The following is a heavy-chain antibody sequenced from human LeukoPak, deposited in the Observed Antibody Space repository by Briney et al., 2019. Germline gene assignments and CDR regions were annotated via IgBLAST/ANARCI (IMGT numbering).Heavy chain of an antibody. J-gene: IGHJ4*02. V-gene: IGHV4-59*01. CDR3: ARGRGAGYDSEDY. D-gene: IGHD5-12*01. CDR1: GGSISSYY. CDR2: IYYSGSN. Sequence: SETLSLTCTVSGGSISSYYWSWIRQPPGKGLEWIGYIYYSGSNNPNPSHKRRVTISVDTSKNQFSLKLSSVTAADTAVYYCARGRGAGYDSEDYWGQGTLVTVSP.